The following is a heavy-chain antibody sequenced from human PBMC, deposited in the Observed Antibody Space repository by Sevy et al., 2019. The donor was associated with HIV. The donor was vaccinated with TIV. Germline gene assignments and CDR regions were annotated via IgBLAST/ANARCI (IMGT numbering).Heavy chain of an antibody. J-gene: IGHJ4*02. CDR3: VREALGGYSYSLDC. V-gene: IGHV3-7*01. CDR1: GFSFSSNW. D-gene: IGHD5-18*01. Sequence: EGSLRLSCAASGFSFSSNWMSWVRQAPGKGLEWVATMKEDGSEKYYVDSVEGRFTISRDNAKNSLYLQMNSLRAEDTAVYFCVREALGGYSYSLDCWGQGALVTVSS. CDR2: MKEDGSEK.